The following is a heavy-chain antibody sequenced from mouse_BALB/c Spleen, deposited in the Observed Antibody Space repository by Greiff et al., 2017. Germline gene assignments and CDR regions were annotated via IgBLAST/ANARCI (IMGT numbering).Heavy chain of an antibody. CDR1: GFTFSSFG. CDR3: ASPLRDYAMDY. V-gene: IGHV5-17*02. D-gene: IGHD1-1*01. Sequence: EVQGVESGGGLVQPGGSRKLSCAASGFTFSSFGMHWVRQAPEKGLKWVAYISSGSSTIYYADTVKGRFTISRDNPKNTLFLQMTSLRSEDTAMYYCASPLRDYAMDYWGQGTSVTVSS. CDR2: ISSGSSTI. J-gene: IGHJ4*01.